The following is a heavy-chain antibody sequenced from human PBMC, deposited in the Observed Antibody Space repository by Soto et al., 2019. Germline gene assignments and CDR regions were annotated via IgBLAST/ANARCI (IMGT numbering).Heavy chain of an antibody. CDR2: IYYSGST. V-gene: IGHV4-31*03. CDR1: GVSISSCGYY. D-gene: IGHD3-22*01. J-gene: IGHJ4*02. CDR3: ATGETEYYYDSSGYYAPFDY. Sequence: TLSLTCTVSGVSISSCGYYWSWIRQHPGKGLEWIGYIYYSGSTYYNPPLKSRVTISVDTSKNQFSLKLSSVTAADTAVYYCATGETEYYYDSSGYYAPFDYWGQGTLVTVSS.